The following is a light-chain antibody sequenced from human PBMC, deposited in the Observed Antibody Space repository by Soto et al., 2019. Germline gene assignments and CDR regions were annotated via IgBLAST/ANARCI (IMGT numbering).Light chain of an antibody. Sequence: EIVLTQSPGTLSLSPGERATLSCRASQSVSVNSLAWYQQKGGQAPRLLIYAASSRATGIPDRFSGSGSGTHFTLTISRLEPEDFALYYCQQYGSSPRITFGQGTRLEIK. CDR1: QSVSVNS. CDR3: QQYGSSPRIT. J-gene: IGKJ5*01. CDR2: AAS. V-gene: IGKV3-20*01.